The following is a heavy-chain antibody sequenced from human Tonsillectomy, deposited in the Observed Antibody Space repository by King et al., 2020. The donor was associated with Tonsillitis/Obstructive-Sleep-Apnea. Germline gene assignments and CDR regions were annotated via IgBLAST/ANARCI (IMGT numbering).Heavy chain of an antibody. CDR1: GGSVSSGSYY. J-gene: IGHJ6*03. Sequence: QLQESGPGLVKPSETLSLTCTVSGGSVSSGSYYWSWIRQPPGKGLEWIGYIYYSGSTNYNPSLKSRVTISVDTSKNQFSLKRSSVTAADTAGYYCARGIKAKVPAAIGDYYYYYYMDVWGKGTTVTVSS. CDR2: IYYSGST. CDR3: ARGIKAKVPAAIGDYYYYYYMDV. D-gene: IGHD2-2*01. V-gene: IGHV4-61*01.